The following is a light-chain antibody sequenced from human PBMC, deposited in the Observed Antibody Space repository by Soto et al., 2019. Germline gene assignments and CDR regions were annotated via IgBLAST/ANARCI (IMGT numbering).Light chain of an antibody. CDR2: LGS. CDR3: MRALQRPYT. Sequence: DIVMTQSPLSLPVTPGEPASISCRSSQSLLHSNGYNYLDWYLQKTGQSPQLLIYLGSNRASGVPERFRGSGSGTGFTLEISRVEGEEVGVYCCMRALQRPYTFGQGTKLEIK. J-gene: IGKJ2*01. V-gene: IGKV2-28*01. CDR1: QSLLHSNGYNY.